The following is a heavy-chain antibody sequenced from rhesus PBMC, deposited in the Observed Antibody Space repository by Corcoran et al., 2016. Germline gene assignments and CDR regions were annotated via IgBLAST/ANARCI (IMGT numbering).Heavy chain of an antibody. CDR2: ISGGSCDS. J-gene: IGHJ4*01. CDR3: ARGTPPDY. D-gene: IGHD5-42*01. CDR1: DYSISSGPY. V-gene: IGHV4-99*01. Sequence: QVHLQESGPRLVNPSETLSLTCAVYDYSISSGPYWGGVRQPPGKGLEYIGYISGGSCDSYYKAPLKSRATISKDTSKNQFSLNLRSMSAADTAVYYCARGTPPDYWGQGVLVTVSS.